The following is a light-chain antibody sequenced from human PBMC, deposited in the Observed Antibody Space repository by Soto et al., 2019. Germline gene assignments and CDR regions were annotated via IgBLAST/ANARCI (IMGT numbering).Light chain of an antibody. CDR3: QQYSNLWT. J-gene: IGKJ1*01. CDR2: GAS. CDR1: QSVSNNY. V-gene: IGKV3-20*01. Sequence: NVLTQSPGTLSLSPGERATLSCRTSQSVSNNYLAWYQQKPGQAPRLLIYGASSRATGIPDRFSGSGSGTDFTLSISRLEPEEFAVYCCQQYSNLWTFGQGTKVDI.